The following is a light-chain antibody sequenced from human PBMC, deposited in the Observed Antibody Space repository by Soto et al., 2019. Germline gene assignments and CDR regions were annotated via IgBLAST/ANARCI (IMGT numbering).Light chain of an antibody. CDR2: EVN. V-gene: IGLV2-23*02. CDR1: SSNVGSYKL. Sequence: QSVLTQPASVSGSPGQSITISCTGTSSNVGSYKLVSWYQQHPGKAPKLMIFEVNKRPSGVSNRFSGSKSGNTASLTISGLKVEYEADYYCCASGGSPTYVFGTGTKLTVL. J-gene: IGLJ1*01. CDR3: CASGGSPTYV.